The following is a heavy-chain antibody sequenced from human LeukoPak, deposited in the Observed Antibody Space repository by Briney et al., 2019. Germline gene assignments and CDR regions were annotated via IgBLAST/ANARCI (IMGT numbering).Heavy chain of an antibody. CDR2: IYTSGST. J-gene: IGHJ3*02. CDR3: ARHIAAAGTNDAFDI. V-gene: IGHV4-4*09. D-gene: IGHD6-13*01. CDR1: GGSISSYY. Sequence: SETLSLTCTVSGGSISSYYWSWIRQPPGKGLEWIGYIYTSGSTNYNPSLKSRVTISVDTSKNQFSLKLSSVTAADTAVYYCARHIAAAGTNDAFDIWGQGTMVTLSS.